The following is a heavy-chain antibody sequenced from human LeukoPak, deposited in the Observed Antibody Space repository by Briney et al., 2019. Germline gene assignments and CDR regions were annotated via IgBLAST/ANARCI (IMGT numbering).Heavy chain of an antibody. CDR1: GDSMNNYY. Sequence: SETLSLTCIVSGDSMNNYYWSWIRQPPGKGLEWIGYIYYSGSTYYNPSLKSRVTISVDTSKNQFSLKLSSVTAADTAVYYCARATGLWSGYYNNIHFDYWGQGTLVTVSS. V-gene: IGHV4-30-4*08. CDR3: ARATGLWSGYYNNIHFDY. D-gene: IGHD3-3*01. J-gene: IGHJ4*02. CDR2: IYYSGST.